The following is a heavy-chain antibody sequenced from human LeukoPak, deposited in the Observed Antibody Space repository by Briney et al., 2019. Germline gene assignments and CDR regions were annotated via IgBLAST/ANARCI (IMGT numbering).Heavy chain of an antibody. CDR3: ARADILTGYHFDY. CDR1: GGSISSGDYY. CDR2: IYYSGST. D-gene: IGHD3-9*01. Sequence: PSQTLSLTRTVSGGSISSGDYYWSWIRQPPGTGLEWIGYIYYSGSTYYNPSLKSRVTISVDTSKNQFSLKLSSVTAADTAVYYCARADILTGYHFDYWGQGTLVTVSS. J-gene: IGHJ4*02. V-gene: IGHV4-30-4*01.